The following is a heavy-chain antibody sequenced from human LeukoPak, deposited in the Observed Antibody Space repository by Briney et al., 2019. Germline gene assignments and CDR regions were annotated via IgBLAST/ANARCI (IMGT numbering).Heavy chain of an antibody. D-gene: IGHD5-12*01. J-gene: IGHJ5*02. Sequence: GGSLRLSCAASGFTFSSYGMHWVRQAPGKGLEWVAFIRYDGSNKYYADSVKGRFTISRDNSMNTLYLQMNSLRAEDTAVYYCAKASSGYDEYNWFDPWGQGTLVTVSS. CDR2: IRYDGSNK. CDR1: GFTFSSYG. CDR3: AKASSGYDEYNWFDP. V-gene: IGHV3-30*02.